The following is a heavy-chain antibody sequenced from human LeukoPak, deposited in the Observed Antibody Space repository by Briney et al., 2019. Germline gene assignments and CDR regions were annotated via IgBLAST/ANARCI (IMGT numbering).Heavy chain of an antibody. D-gene: IGHD3-22*01. V-gene: IGHV1-69*13. CDR1: GGTFSSYA. CDR2: IIPIFGTA. Sequence: GASVKVSCKASGGTFSSYAISWVRQAPGQGLEWMGGIIPIFGTANYAQKFQGRVTITADESTSTAYMELSSLRSEDTAVYYCASSAAPNPNYYDSSGPYFDYWGQGTLVTVSS. J-gene: IGHJ4*02. CDR3: ASSAAPNPNYYDSSGPYFDY.